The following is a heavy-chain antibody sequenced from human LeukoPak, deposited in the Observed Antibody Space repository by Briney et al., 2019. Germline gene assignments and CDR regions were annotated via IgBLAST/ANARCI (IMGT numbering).Heavy chain of an antibody. D-gene: IGHD4-23*01. CDR1: GFTFSDYY. Sequence: GGSLRLSCAASGFTFSDYYMSWIHQAPGKGLEWVSYISGSGSTVYYAASVRGRFTISRDNAKNSLFLQMNSLRAEDTAVYYCARDRGNSDPGDWFDPWGQGTLVTVSS. J-gene: IGHJ5*02. CDR3: ARDRGNSDPGDWFDP. V-gene: IGHV3-11*01. CDR2: ISGSGSTV.